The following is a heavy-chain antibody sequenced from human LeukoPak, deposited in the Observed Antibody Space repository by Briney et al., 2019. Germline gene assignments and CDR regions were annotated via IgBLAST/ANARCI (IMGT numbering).Heavy chain of an antibody. V-gene: IGHV3-33*01. J-gene: IGHJ6*02. CDR3: ARNAVTIYYYYGMDV. CDR2: IWYDGSNK. Sequence: GGSLRLSCAASGFTFSSYGMHWVRQAPGKGLEWVAVIWYDGSNKYYADSVKGRFTISRDNSKNTLYLQMNSLRAEDTAVYYCARNAVTIYYYYGMDVWGQGTTITVSS. CDR1: GFTFSSYG. D-gene: IGHD4-17*01.